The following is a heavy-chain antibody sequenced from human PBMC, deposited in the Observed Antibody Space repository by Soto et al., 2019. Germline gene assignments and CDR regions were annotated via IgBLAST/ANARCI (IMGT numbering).Heavy chain of an antibody. CDR1: GFTFSSYA. V-gene: IGHV3-23*01. D-gene: IGHD3-22*01. J-gene: IGHJ4*02. CDR2: ISGSGGST. Sequence: GGSLRLSCAASGFTFSSYAMSWVRQAPGKGLEWVSAISGSGGSTYYADSVKGRFTISRDNSKNTLYLQMNSLRAEDTAVYYCAKDNYYDSSGDSDYRGKGTRLTVSS. CDR3: AKDNYYDSSGDSDY.